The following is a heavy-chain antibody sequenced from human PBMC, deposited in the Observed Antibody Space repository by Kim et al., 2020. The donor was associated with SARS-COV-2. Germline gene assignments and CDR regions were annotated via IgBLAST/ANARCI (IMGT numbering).Heavy chain of an antibody. CDR3: AKFHLGYCSSTSCSNWFDP. Sequence: GGSLRLSCAASGFTFSSYAMSWVRQAPGKGLEWVSAISGSGGSTYYADSVKGRFTISRDNSKNTLYLQMNSLRAEDTAVYYCAKFHLGYCSSTSCSNWFDPWGQGTLVTVSS. J-gene: IGHJ5*02. D-gene: IGHD2-2*01. CDR1: GFTFSSYA. V-gene: IGHV3-23*01. CDR2: ISGSGGST.